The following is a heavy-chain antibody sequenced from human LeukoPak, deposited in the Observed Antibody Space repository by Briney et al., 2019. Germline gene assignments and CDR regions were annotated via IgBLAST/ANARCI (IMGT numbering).Heavy chain of an antibody. V-gene: IGHV3-53*01. CDR2: IYSGGST. CDR3: ARSWELLVFDP. Sequence: GGSLRLSCAASGFPVSSNYLSWVRQAPGKGLEWVSVIYSGGSTYYVDSVKGRFTIPRGNSKKTLYLQMNSLRAEDTAVYYCARSWELLVFDPWGQGTLVTVSS. J-gene: IGHJ5*02. D-gene: IGHD1-26*01. CDR1: GFPVSSNY.